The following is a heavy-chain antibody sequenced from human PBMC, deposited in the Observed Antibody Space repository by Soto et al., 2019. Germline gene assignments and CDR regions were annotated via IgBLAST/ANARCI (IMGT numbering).Heavy chain of an antibody. CDR2: IIPIRGIA. CDR3: ARTYWWQNPFPNYGMDV. Sequence: QVQLVQSGAEVKKPGFSVKVSCKASGGTFSSYTISWVRQAPGQGLEWMGRIIPIRGIANYAQKFQGRVTITEDKSTSTAYMELSSLRSEDTAVYYCARTYWWQNPFPNYGMDVWGQGTTVTVSS. D-gene: IGHD2-8*01. V-gene: IGHV1-69*02. CDR1: GGTFSSYT. J-gene: IGHJ6*02.